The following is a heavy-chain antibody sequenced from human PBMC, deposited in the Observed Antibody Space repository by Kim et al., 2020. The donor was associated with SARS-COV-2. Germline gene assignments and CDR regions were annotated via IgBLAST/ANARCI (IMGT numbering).Heavy chain of an antibody. CDR3: ASSPGRGRGYYYYYMDV. J-gene: IGHJ6*03. Sequence: LKSRVTISVDTSKNQFSLKLSSVTAADTAVYYCASSPGRGRGYYYYYMDVWGKGTTVTVSS. D-gene: IGHD3-10*01. V-gene: IGHV4-34*01.